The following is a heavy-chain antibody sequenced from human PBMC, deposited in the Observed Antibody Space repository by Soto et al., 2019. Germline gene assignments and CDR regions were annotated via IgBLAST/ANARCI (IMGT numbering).Heavy chain of an antibody. CDR1: GFTFSNYA. D-gene: IGHD2-2*01. CDR3: AKPLHSDVLVLLPAAIYYFDY. V-gene: IGHV3-23*01. J-gene: IGHJ4*02. Sequence: GSLRLSCGASGFTFSNYAMTWVRQAPGKGLEWVSTISVGAGRTYYAASVTGRFTISRDNSKSTLFLQMNGLRAEDTALYYCAKPLHSDVLVLLPAAIYYFDYWGQGP. CDR2: ISVGAGRT.